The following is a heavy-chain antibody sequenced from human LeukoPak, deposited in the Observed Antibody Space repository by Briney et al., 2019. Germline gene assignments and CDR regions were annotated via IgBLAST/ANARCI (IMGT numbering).Heavy chain of an antibody. CDR3: ARQARITGTTTGWFDP. D-gene: IGHD1-20*01. Sequence: SETLSLTCTVSGDSISSRSYYWGWIRQPPGKGLEWIGSIYYSGSTYYNPSLKSRVTISVDTSKNQFSLKLSSVTAADTAVYYCARQARITGTTTGWFDPWGQGTLVTVSS. J-gene: IGHJ5*02. CDR2: IYYSGST. CDR1: GDSISSRSYY. V-gene: IGHV4-39*01.